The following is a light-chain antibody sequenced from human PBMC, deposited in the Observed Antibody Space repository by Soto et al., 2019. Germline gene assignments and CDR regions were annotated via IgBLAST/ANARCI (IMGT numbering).Light chain of an antibody. CDR3: ISYTTSSTYV. CDR2: DVS. V-gene: IGLV2-14*01. CDR1: SSDVGGYDY. J-gene: IGLJ1*01. Sequence: QSVLTQPASVSGSPGQSITISCTGTSSDVGGYDYVSWYQQHPGKAPELMIYDVSNRPSGVSNRFSGSKSGNTASLTISGLQPEDEADYYCISYTTSSTYVFGTGTKVTVL.